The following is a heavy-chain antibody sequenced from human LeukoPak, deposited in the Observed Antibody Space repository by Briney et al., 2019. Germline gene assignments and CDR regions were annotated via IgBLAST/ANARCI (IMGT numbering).Heavy chain of an antibody. CDR3: ARGPSVVRGLEVVY. Sequence: GESLRISCKGSGYSLTSYWISRVRQMPGKGLEWMGRIDPSDSYTNSSPSFQGHVTISADKSISTAYLQWSSLKASDTAMYYCARGPSVVRGLEVVYWGQGTLVTVSS. J-gene: IGHJ4*02. CDR2: IDPSDSYT. CDR1: GYSLTSYW. D-gene: IGHD3-10*01. V-gene: IGHV5-10-1*01.